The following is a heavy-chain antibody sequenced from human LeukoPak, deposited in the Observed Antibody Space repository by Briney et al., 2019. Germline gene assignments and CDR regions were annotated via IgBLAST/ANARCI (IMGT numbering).Heavy chain of an antibody. CDR3: ARARVDFWSGPFWFDP. CDR1: GGSISSGGYY. V-gene: IGHV4-31*03. D-gene: IGHD3-3*01. J-gene: IGHJ5*02. CDR2: IYYSGST. Sequence: SETLSLTCTVSGGSISSGGYYWSWIRQHPGKGLEWIGYIYYSGSTYYNPSLKSRVTISIDTSKNQFSLKLNSVTAADTAVYYCARARVDFWSGPFWFDPWGQGTLVTVSS.